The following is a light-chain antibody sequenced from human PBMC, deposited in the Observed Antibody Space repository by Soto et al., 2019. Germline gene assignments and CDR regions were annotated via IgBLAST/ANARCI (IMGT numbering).Light chain of an antibody. Sequence: EIAMTQSPAPLSVSPGERATLSCRPSQSVSSNFAGYHQKPGQAPRLLINGASTRATGSPARISGSSSWTEFTLTSSSLQSEDFAVYCCQQYNIWPSTFGQGTKVDIK. J-gene: IGKJ1*01. CDR3: QQYNIWPST. CDR2: GAS. CDR1: QSVSSN. V-gene: IGKV3-15*01.